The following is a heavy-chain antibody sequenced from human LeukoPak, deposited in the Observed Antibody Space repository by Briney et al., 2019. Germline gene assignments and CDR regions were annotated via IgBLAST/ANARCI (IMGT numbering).Heavy chain of an antibody. J-gene: IGHJ4*02. Sequence: SETLSLTCTVSGASIRSGDYYWSWIRQPPGKGLEWIGYIYDSGSTYYNPSLKSRITISVDTSENRFSLKLSSVTATDTAVFYCARHRSYYFDYWGQGMLVTVSS. CDR3: ARHRSYYFDY. V-gene: IGHV4-30-4*01. CDR1: GASIRSGDYY. CDR2: IYDSGST. D-gene: IGHD3-10*01.